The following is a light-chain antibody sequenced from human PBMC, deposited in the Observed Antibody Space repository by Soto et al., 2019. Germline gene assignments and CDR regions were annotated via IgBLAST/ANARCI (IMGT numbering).Light chain of an antibody. V-gene: IGKV1-5*03. J-gene: IGKJ2*01. CDR1: QSIGSW. CDR2: KAS. CDR3: QQYNSYST. Sequence: DIQMTQSPSTLSASVGDRVTITCRASQSIGSWLAWYQQKPGKAPKLLIYKASSLESGVPSRFSGSGSGTEFTLTSSSLQPDDFATYYCQQYNSYSTFGQGTKLEIK.